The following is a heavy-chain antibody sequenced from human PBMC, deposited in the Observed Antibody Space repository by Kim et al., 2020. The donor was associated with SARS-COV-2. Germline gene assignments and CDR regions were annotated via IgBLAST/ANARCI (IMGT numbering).Heavy chain of an antibody. D-gene: IGHD1-26*01. Sequence: SETLSLTCTVSGGSISSSSYYWGWIRQPPGKGLEWIGSIYYSGSTYYNPSLKSRVTISVDTSKNQFSLKLSSVTAADTAVYYCARHGRGDYYYGMDVWGQGTTVTVSS. CDR1: GGSISSSSYY. CDR3: ARHGRGDYYYGMDV. J-gene: IGHJ6*02. V-gene: IGHV4-39*01. CDR2: IYYSGST.